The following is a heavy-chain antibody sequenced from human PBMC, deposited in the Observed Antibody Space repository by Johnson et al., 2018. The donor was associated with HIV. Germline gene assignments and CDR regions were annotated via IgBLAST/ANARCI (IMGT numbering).Heavy chain of an antibody. J-gene: IGHJ3*02. CDR1: GFTVTSNY. CDR2: ISYDGSNK. CDR3: ARAGAVVITTEDAFDI. D-gene: IGHD3-10*01. Sequence: QVQLVESGGGLVQPGESLRLSCAAAGFTVTSNYMSWVRPAPGKGLEWVAVISYDGSNKYYADSVKGRFTLSRDNSKNTLYLQMNSLRAEDTAVYYWARAGAVVITTEDAFDIWGQGTMVTGSS. V-gene: IGHV3-30-3*01.